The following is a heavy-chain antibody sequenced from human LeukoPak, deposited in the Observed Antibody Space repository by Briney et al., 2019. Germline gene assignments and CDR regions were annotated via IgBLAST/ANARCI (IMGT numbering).Heavy chain of an antibody. CDR2: IYSDGSST. CDR1: GYTFSSYW. V-gene: IGHV3-74*01. CDR3: ARTPEYDYDSSGYYGR. D-gene: IGHD3-22*01. Sequence: GGSLRLSCAASGYTFSSYWMHWLRQAPGKGRVWVSRIYSDGSSTSYADSVKGRFTITRDNAKNTLYLQMNSLRAEDTPLYYSARTPEYDYDSSGYYGRWGQGTLVTVSS. J-gene: IGHJ4*02.